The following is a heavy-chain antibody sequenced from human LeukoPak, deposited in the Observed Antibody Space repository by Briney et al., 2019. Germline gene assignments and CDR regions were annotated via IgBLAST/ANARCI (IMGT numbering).Heavy chain of an antibody. J-gene: IGHJ6*03. D-gene: IGHD1-26*01. CDR2: IKSKTDGGTA. V-gene: IGHV3-15*01. CDR3: ARGFGGSYYYYYMDV. Sequence: GGSLRLSCAASGFTFSNAWMNWVRQAPGKGLEWVGRIKSKTDGGTADYAAPVKGRFTISRDNAKNSLYLQMNSLRAEDTAVYYCARGFGGSYYYYYMDVWGKGTTVTVSS. CDR1: GFTFSNAW.